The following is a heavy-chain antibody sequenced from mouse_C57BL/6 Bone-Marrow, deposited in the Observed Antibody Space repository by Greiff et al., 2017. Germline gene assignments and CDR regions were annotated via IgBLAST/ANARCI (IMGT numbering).Heavy chain of an antibody. D-gene: IGHD1-1*01. V-gene: IGHV14-2*01. CDR2: IDPEDGET. CDR3: ARGRFTTVVADYAMDY. CDR1: GFNIKDYY. Sequence: VQLKQSGAELVKPGASVKLSCTASGFNIKDYYMHWVKQRTEQGLEWIGRIDPEDGETKYAPKFQGKATITADPSSNTAYLQLSSLTSEDTAVYYCARGRFTTVVADYAMDYWGQGTSVTVSS. J-gene: IGHJ4*01.